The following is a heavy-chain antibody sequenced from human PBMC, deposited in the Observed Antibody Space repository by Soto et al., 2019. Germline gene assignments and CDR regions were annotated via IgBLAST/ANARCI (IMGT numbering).Heavy chain of an antibody. V-gene: IGHV1-69*01. D-gene: IGHD3-9*01. CDR2: IIPIFGTA. Sequence: QVPLVQSGAEVKKPGSSVKVSCKASGGTFSSYAISWVRQAPGQGLEWMGGIIPIFGTANYAQKFQGRVTITADESTSTAYMELSSLRSEDTAVYYCARGAEYYDILTGYYDRAYYFDYWGQGTLVTVSS. CDR1: GGTFSSYA. J-gene: IGHJ4*02. CDR3: ARGAEYYDILTGYYDRAYYFDY.